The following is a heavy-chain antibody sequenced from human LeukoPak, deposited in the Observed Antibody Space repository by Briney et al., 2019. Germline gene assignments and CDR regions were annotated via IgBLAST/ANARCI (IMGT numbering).Heavy chain of an antibody. CDR2: MNPNSGNT. D-gene: IGHD1-26*01. CDR1: GYTFTSYD. CDR3: ARLVGATNLLGY. J-gene: IGHJ4*02. Sequence: GASVKVSCKASGYTFTSYDINWVRQATGQGLEWMGWMNPNSGNTGYAQKFQGRVTITTDESTSTAYMELSSLRSEDTAVYYCARLVGATNLLGYWGQGTLVTVSS. V-gene: IGHV1-8*01.